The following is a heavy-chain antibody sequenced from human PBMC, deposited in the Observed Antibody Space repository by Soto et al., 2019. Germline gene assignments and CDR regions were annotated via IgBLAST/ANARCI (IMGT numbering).Heavy chain of an antibody. CDR1: DGSISSGGYY. J-gene: IGHJ5*02. V-gene: IGHV4-31*03. CDR3: ARGKSWYGSVGWFDP. CDR2: IYYSGST. D-gene: IGHD3-10*01. Sequence: QVQLQESGPGLVKPSQTLSLTCTVSDGSISSGGYYWSWIRQHPGKGLEWIGYIYYSGSTYYNPSLKSRVTISVDTSKNQFSRKLSSVTAADTAVYYCARGKSWYGSVGWFDPWGQGTLVTVSS.